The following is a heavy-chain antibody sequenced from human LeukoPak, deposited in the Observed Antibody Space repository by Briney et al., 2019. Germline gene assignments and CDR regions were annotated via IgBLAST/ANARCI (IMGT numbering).Heavy chain of an antibody. V-gene: IGHV3-74*01. CDR1: GFTFSSYW. Sequence: GGSLRLSCVVSGFTFSSYWMHWVRQAPGEGPVWVSRINSDGSTTTYADSVKGRFTISRDNAKNTLYLQMNSLRAEDTAVYYCAELGITMIGGVWGKGTTVTISS. D-gene: IGHD3-10*02. CDR2: INSDGSTT. CDR3: AELGITMIGGV. J-gene: IGHJ6*04.